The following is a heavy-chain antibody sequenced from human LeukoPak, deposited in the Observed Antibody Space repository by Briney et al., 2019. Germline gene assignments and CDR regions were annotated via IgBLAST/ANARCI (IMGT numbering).Heavy chain of an antibody. Sequence: SQTLSLTCSVSGASVSTTAYFWNWIRQPAGEGLEWIGRIYASGNTHYNPSLKSRVTMSLDTSRNQFSLTMNSVTAADSAVYFCASYREAYDLYPHGLDVWGRGTVVTVSS. J-gene: IGHJ3*01. CDR3: ASYREAYDLYPHGLDV. CDR1: GASVSTTAYF. D-gene: IGHD5-24*01. CDR2: IYASGNT. V-gene: IGHV4-61*02.